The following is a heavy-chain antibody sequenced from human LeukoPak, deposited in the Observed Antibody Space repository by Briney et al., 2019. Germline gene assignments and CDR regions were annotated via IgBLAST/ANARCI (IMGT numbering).Heavy chain of an antibody. V-gene: IGHV4-59*01. CDR2: IYYSGST. J-gene: IGHJ4*02. CDR1: GGSISSYY. D-gene: IGHD3-10*01. Sequence: PSETLSLTCTVSGGSISSYYWSWIRQPPGKGLEWIGYIYYSGSTNYNPSLKSRVTISVDTSKNQFSLKLSSMTAADTAVYYCASAELLWFGEGGYFDYWGQGTLVTVSS. CDR3: ASAELLWFGEGGYFDY.